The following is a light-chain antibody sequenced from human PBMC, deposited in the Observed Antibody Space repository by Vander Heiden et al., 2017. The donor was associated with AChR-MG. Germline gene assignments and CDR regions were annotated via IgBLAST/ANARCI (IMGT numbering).Light chain of an antibody. CDR1: QSLLNTDGYNY. CDR3: RQARQSPRT. CDR2: LGS. Sequence: EIVMTQSPLSLSVTPGEPASISCRSSQSLLNTDGYNYLDWYLQKPGQSPQLLIYLGSTRASGVPDRFSGSGSGTDFTLKISRVDAEDVGVYYCRQARQSPRTFGGGSKVEIK. V-gene: IGKV2-28*01. J-gene: IGKJ4*01.